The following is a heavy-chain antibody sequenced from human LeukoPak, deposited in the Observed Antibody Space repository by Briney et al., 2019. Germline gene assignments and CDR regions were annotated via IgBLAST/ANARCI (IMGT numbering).Heavy chain of an antibody. V-gene: IGHV1-46*01. CDR2: INPSGGST. J-gene: IGHJ4*02. D-gene: IGHD1-26*01. CDR3: ARDIVGATFDY. Sequence: ASVKVSCKASGYTFTGYYMHWVRQAPGQGLEWMGIINPSGGSTSYAQKFQGRVTMARDTSTSTVYMELSSLRSEDTAVYYCARDIVGATFDYWGQGTLVTVSS. CDR1: GYTFTGYY.